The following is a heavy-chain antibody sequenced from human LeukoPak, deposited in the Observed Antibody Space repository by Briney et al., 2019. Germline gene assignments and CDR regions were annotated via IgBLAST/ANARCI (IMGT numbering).Heavy chain of an antibody. V-gene: IGHV3-7*03. CDR2: IRSDGVEK. CDR3: AREFTGYGNTDY. Sequence: GVSLRLSCTAAGFSLSMYWMSWVRQAPGKGLEWVANIRSDGVEKYYVDSVRGRFTISTDTAKNTLYLQMNSLRADDTAVYYCAREFTGYGNTDYWGQGTLVTVSS. J-gene: IGHJ4*02. CDR1: GFSLSMYW. D-gene: IGHD5-12*01.